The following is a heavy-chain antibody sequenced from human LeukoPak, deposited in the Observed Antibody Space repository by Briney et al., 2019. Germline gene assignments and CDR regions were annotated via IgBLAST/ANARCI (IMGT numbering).Heavy chain of an antibody. Sequence: GGSLRLSCAASGFTFSSYAMHWVRQAPGKGLEWVAVISYDGSNKYYADSVKGRFTISRDNSKNTLYLQMNSLRAEDTAVYYCATSSNAPGNHWGQGTLVTVSS. V-gene: IGHV3-30-3*01. CDR1: GFTFSSYA. D-gene: IGHD2-2*01. CDR2: ISYDGSNK. J-gene: IGHJ5*02. CDR3: ATSSNAPGNH.